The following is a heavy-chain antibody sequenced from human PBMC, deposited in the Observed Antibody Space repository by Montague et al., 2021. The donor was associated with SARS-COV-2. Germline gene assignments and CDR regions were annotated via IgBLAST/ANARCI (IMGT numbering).Heavy chain of an antibody. CDR1: GFTFDDYA. CDR3: MGYSSGWYPMY. D-gene: IGHD6-19*01. J-gene: IGHJ4*02. V-gene: IGHV3-9*01. Sequence: SLRLSCAASGFTFDDYAMHWVRQAPGKGLEWVSGISWNSGSIGYADSVKGRFTISRDNAKNSLYLQMNSLRAEDTASYYCMGYSSGWYPMYWGQGTLVTVSS. CDR2: ISWNSGSI.